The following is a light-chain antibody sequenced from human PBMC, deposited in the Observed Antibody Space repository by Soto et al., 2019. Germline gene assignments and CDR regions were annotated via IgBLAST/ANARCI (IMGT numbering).Light chain of an antibody. J-gene: IGLJ1*01. CDR3: SSYAGSTTFYV. CDR1: TSDVGTFGL. Sequence: QSVLTQPASVSGSPGQSITVSCSGTTSDVGTFGLVSWFQQHPGKAPKLMIYEGSKRPAGVSKRFFGPKSGDTASLTISGLQAEDEADYYCSSYAGSTTFYVFGTGTKVTVL. V-gene: IGLV2-23*01. CDR2: EGS.